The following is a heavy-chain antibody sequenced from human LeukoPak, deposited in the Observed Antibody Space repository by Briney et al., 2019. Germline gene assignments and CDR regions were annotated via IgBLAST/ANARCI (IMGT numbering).Heavy chain of an antibody. Sequence: SETLSLTCAVYGGSFSGYYWSWIRQPPGKGLEWIGEINHSGSTNYNPFLKSRVTISVDTSKNQFSLKLSSVTAADTAVYYCAKYYYDSSGYYYGAFDIWGQGTMVTVSS. CDR2: INHSGST. D-gene: IGHD3-22*01. J-gene: IGHJ3*02. V-gene: IGHV4-34*01. CDR3: AKYYYDSSGYYYGAFDI. CDR1: GGSFSGYY.